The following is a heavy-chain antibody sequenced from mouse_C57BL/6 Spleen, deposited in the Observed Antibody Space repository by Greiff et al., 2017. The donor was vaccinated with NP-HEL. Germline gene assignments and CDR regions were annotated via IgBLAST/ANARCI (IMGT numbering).Heavy chain of an antibody. Sequence: EVQLQQSGPELVKPGASVKISCKASGYSFTGYYMNWVKQSPEKSLEWIGEINPSTGGTTYNQKFKAKATLTVDKSSSTAYMQLKSLTSEDSAVYYCARLVVATDYAIDYWGQGTSVTVSS. D-gene: IGHD1-1*01. CDR2: INPSTGGT. J-gene: IGHJ4*01. CDR3: ARLVVATDYAIDY. V-gene: IGHV1-42*01. CDR1: GYSFTGYY.